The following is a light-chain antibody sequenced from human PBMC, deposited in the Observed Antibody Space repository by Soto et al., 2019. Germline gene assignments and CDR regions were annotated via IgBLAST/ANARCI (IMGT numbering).Light chain of an antibody. CDR3: QQYNSYLWT. Sequence: DIQMPQSPSTLSASVGDRITITCRASQSISSWLAWYQQKPGKAPKLLIYKASSLESGVPSRFSGSGSGTEFTLTISSLQPDDFATYYCQQYNSYLWTCGQGTKV. CDR2: KAS. J-gene: IGKJ1*01. V-gene: IGKV1-5*03. CDR1: QSISSW.